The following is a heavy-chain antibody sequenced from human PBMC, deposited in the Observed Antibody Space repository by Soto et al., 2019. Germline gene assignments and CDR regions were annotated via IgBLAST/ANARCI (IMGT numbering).Heavy chain of an antibody. CDR3: AHRRNYDGSWNEGVFDY. V-gene: IGHV2-5*02. Sequence: QITLKESGPTLVKPTQTLTLTCTFSGFSLTSRPVGVGWVRQPPGKALEWLAFIYWDDDKRYSPSLRSTLTVTQDDSRPQVVLTLTNMAPVDTATYYCAHRRNYDGSWNEGVFDYWGQGILVTVSS. CDR1: GFSLTSRPVG. J-gene: IGHJ4*02. CDR2: IYWDDDK. D-gene: IGHD3-16*01.